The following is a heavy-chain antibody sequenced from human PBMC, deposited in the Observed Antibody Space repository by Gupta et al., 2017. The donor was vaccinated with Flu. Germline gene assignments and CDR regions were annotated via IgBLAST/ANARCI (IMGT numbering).Heavy chain of an antibody. CDR2: IYYSGST. CDR1: GGPISSYH. D-gene: IGHD6-13*01. CDR3: ARVGIAAADAFDI. Sequence: QVQLQESAPGLVKPPETLSLTCTVSGGPISSYHWSWIRQPPGKGLEWIGYIYYSGSTNDNHALKSRVTISVDTSKNQFSLKLSSVTAADAAVYYCARVGIAAADAFDIWGQGTMVTVSS. J-gene: IGHJ3*02. V-gene: IGHV4-59*01.